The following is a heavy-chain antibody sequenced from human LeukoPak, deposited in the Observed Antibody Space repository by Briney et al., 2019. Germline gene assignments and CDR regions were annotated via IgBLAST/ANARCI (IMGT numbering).Heavy chain of an antibody. CDR1: GYTFTSYY. CDR3: ARIRDGYNDAYDL. V-gene: IGHV1-46*01. D-gene: IGHD5-24*01. CDR2: VNPSGGST. Sequence: ASVKVSCKASGYTFTSYYMHWVRQAPGQGLEWMGIVNPSGGSTSYAQKFQGRVTLTRDTSTSTVYMELSSLRSEDTAIYYCARIRDGYNDAYDLWGQGTVVTVPS. J-gene: IGHJ3*01.